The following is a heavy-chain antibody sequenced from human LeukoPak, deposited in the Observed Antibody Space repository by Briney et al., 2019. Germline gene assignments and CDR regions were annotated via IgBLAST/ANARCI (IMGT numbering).Heavy chain of an antibody. CDR1: GFTFSSYG. J-gene: IGHJ5*02. D-gene: IGHD3-10*01. V-gene: IGHV3-23*01. CDR3: ARDRSGSYPNWFDP. CDR2: ITGNGANT. Sequence: GALRLSCAASGFTFSSYGMSWVRQAPGKGLEWVSAITGNGANTFYADSVKGRFTISRDSSKNTMYLQMNSLRAEDTALYYCARDRSGSYPNWFDPWGQGTLVTVSS.